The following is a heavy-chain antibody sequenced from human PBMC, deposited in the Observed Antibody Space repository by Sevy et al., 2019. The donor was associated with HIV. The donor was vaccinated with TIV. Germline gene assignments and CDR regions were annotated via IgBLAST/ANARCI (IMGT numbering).Heavy chain of an antibody. CDR3: ARDRGTTVTTYYYGMDV. CDR2: IIPIFGTA. J-gene: IGHJ6*02. V-gene: IGHV1-69*13. D-gene: IGHD4-4*01. CDR1: GGTFSSYA. Sequence: ASVKVPCKASGGTFSSYAISWVRQAPGQGLEWMGGIIPIFGTANYAQKFQGRVTITADESTSTAYMELSSLRSEDTAVYYCARDRGTTVTTYYYGMDVWGQGTTVTVSS.